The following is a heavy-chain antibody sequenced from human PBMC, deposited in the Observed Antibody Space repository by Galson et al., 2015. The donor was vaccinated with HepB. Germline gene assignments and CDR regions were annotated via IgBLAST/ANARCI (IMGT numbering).Heavy chain of an antibody. CDR3: ARESGYSGYAGDY. CDR2: IIPILGIA. Sequence: SVKVSCKASGGTFSSYAISWVRQAPGQGLEWMGRIIPILGIANYAQKFQGRVTITADKSTSTAYMELSSLRSEDTAVYYCARESGYSGYAGDYWGQGTLVTVSS. J-gene: IGHJ4*02. CDR1: GGTFSSYA. V-gene: IGHV1-69*04. D-gene: IGHD5-12*01.